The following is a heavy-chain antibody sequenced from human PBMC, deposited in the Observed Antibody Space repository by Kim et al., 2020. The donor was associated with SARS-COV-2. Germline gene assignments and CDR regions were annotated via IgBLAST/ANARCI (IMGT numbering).Heavy chain of an antibody. CDR3: AKPVCTTSVCYYEYYFDY. V-gene: IGHV3-23*01. D-gene: IGHD2-15*01. J-gene: IGHJ4*02. Sequence: KGRFTISRDNSKNILVLQMISLRAEDTAVYYCAKPVCTTSVCYYEYYFDYWGQGTLVTVSS.